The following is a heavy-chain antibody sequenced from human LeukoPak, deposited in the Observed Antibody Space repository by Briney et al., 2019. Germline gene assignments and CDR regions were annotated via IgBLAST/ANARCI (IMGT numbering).Heavy chain of an antibody. J-gene: IGHJ5*02. Sequence: PGGSLRLSCAASGFSFTTYWMNWVRQAPGKGLEWVGRIKSNTDGGTAEYAAPVKGRVTISRDDSKNTLYLQMDSLRTEDTAVYYCTTDALSGYFDTGVNYGWFDPWGQGTLVTVSS. CDR2: IKSNTDGGTA. D-gene: IGHD4/OR15-4a*01. V-gene: IGHV3-15*01. CDR1: GFSFTTYW. CDR3: TTDALSGYFDTGVNYGWFDP.